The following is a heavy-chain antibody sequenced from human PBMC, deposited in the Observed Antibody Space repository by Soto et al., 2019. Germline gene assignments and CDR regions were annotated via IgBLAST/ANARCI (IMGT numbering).Heavy chain of an antibody. CDR1: NFSISSGYY. CDR3: ARTHSGSYYSVFNY. D-gene: IGHD1-26*01. V-gene: IGHV4-38-2*01. CDR2: IYRSGTT. Sequence: SETLSLTCVVSNFSISSGYYWGWIRKSPGKGLEWIASIYRSGTTSYNPSLKSRVTISVDPSKNQFSLMLTAVTAADTAVYYCARTHSGSYYSVFNYWGRGSLVTVSS. J-gene: IGHJ4*02.